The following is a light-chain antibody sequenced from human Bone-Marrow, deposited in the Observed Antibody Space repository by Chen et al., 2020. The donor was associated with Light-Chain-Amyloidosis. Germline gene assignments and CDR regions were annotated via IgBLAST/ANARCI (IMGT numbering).Light chain of an antibody. CDR1: DLPTKY. CDR2: RDT. Sequence: SYELTHPPSVSVSPGQTARITCSGDDLPTKYAYWYQQKTGQAPVLVIHRDTERPSGISERFSGSSSGTTATLTISGVQAEDEADYPCQSADSSGTYEVIFGGGTKLTVL. CDR3: QSADSSGTYEVI. V-gene: IGLV3-25*03. J-gene: IGLJ2*01.